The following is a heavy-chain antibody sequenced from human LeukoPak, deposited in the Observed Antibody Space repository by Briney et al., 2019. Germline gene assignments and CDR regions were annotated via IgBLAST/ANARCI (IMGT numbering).Heavy chain of an antibody. CDR3: AREIRYYDSSGPGGFDY. V-gene: IGHV3-30-3*01. Sequence: GGSLRLSCAASGFIFSSYGMHWVRQAPGKGLEWVAVISYDGSNKYYADSVKGRFTISRDNSKNTLYLQMNSLRAEDTAVYYCAREIRYYDSSGPGGFDYWGQGTLVTVSS. CDR2: ISYDGSNK. J-gene: IGHJ4*02. CDR1: GFIFSSYG. D-gene: IGHD3-22*01.